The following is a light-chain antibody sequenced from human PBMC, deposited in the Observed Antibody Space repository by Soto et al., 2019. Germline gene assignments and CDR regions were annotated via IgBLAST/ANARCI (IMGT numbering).Light chain of an antibody. CDR3: QQYENVPIT. CDR1: QDIATN. CDR2: DAS. V-gene: IGKV1-33*01. J-gene: IGKJ5*01. Sequence: DIRMTQPPSSLSASVGDRVTIPCQASQDIATNLNWYQQKPGKAPKLLIYDASGLATGVPSGFRGSGSGTDFTLTINSLQPEDIATYYCQQYENVPITFGQGTRLEIK.